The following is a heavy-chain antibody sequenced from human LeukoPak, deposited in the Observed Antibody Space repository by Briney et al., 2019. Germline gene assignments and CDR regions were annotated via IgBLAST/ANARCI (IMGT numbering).Heavy chain of an antibody. D-gene: IGHD6-13*01. CDR2: ISWNGANI. V-gene: IGHV3-9*01. J-gene: IGHJ4*02. CDR1: EFTFDDYA. CDR3: AKAAHYSSTWYFDC. Sequence: PGGSLRLSCAAAEFTFDDYAMHWVRQAPGKGLEWVSGISWNGANIAYADSVKGRFTISRDNSKNTLYLQMSSLSSEDTALYYCAKAAHYSSTWYFDCWGQGTLVTVSS.